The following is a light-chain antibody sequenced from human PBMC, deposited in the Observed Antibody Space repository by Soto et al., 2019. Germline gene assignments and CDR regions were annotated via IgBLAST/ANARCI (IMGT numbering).Light chain of an antibody. CDR2: EVS. J-gene: IGLJ1*01. CDR1: SSDVGSDNR. CDR3: SLYTSSSTYV. V-gene: IGLV2-18*01. Sequence: QSALTQPPSVSGSPGQSVIISCTGTSSDVGSDNRVSWYQQPPGTAPKLMIYEVSNRPSGVPDRFSGSKSGNTASLTISGLQAEDEADYYCSLYTSSSTYVFGTGTKVTVL.